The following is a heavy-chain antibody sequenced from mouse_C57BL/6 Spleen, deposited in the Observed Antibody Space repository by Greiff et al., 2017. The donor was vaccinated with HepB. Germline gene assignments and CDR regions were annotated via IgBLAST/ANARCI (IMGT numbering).Heavy chain of an antibody. CDR3: ARREGTLGYFDV. D-gene: IGHD2-14*01. CDR2: INPNNGGT. Sequence: EVQLQQSGPELVKPGASVKIPCKASGYTFTDYNMDWVKQSHGKSLEWIGDINPNNGGTIYNQKFKGKATLTVDKSSSTAYMELRSLTSEDTAVYYCARREGTLGYFDVWGTGTTVTVSS. CDR1: GYTFTDYN. J-gene: IGHJ1*03. V-gene: IGHV1-18*01.